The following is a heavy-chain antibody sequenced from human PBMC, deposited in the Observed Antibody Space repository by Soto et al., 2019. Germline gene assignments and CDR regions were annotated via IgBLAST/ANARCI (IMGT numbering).Heavy chain of an antibody. V-gene: IGHV1-18*01. CDR2: ISAYNGNT. CDR3: ARALGSYYYDSSGYYYYYYGMDV. J-gene: IGHJ6*02. D-gene: IGHD3-22*01. Sequence: XSVKVSCEASGYTFTSYGISWVRQAPGQGLEWMGWISAYNGNTNYAQKLQGRVTMTTDTSTSTAYMELRSLRSDDTAVYYCARALGSYYYDSSGYYYYYYGMDVWGQGTTVTVSS. CDR1: GYTFTSYG.